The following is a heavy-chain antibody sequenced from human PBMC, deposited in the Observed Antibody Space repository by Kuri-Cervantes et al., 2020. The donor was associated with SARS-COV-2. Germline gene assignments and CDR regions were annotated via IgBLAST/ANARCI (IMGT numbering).Heavy chain of an antibody. CDR1: GFTFSGHW. Sequence: GESLKISCAASGFTFSGHWIHWVRQAPGKGLVWVSRINPDGSYTNNADSVKGRFTLSRDNAKNMLFLQMNSLRAEDTAVYYCAKDRSRELLDWFDPWGQGTLVTFSS. V-gene: IGHV3-74*01. D-gene: IGHD1-26*01. CDR3: AKDRSRELLDWFDP. CDR2: INPDGSYT. J-gene: IGHJ5*02.